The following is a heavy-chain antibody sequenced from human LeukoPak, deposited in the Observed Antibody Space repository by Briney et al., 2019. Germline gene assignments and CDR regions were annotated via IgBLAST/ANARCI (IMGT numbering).Heavy chain of an antibody. J-gene: IGHJ3*02. CDR3: AGRREQDIVLMVYAQRAPDAFDI. CDR2: IIPIFGTA. V-gene: IGHV1-69*01. D-gene: IGHD2-8*01. CDR1: GGTFSSYA. Sequence: ASVKVSCKASGGTFSSYAISWVRQAPGQGLEWMGGIIPIFGTANYAQKFQGRVTITADESTSTAYMELSSLRSEDTAVYYCAGRREQDIVLMVYAQRAPDAFDIWGQGTMVTVSS.